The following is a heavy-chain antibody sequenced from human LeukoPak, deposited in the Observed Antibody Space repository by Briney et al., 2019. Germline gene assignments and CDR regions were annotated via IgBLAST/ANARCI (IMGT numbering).Heavy chain of an antibody. J-gene: IGHJ4*02. V-gene: IGHV4-59*11. Sequence: PSETLSLTCTVSGGSISSHYWSWIRQPPGKGLEWIGYIYYSGSTNYNPSLKSRVTISVDTSKNQFSLKLSSVTAADTAVYYCARGGGGYNVIDYWGQGTLVTVSS. CDR1: GGSISSHY. CDR2: IYYSGST. D-gene: IGHD5-24*01. CDR3: ARGGGGYNVIDY.